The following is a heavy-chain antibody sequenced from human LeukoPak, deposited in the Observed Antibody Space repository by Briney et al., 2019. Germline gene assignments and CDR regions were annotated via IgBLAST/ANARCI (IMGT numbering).Heavy chain of an antibody. Sequence: ASVKVSCKASGYTFTSYDITWLRQATGQGLEWMGWMNPNSGNTGYAQKFQGRITMTRNTSISTAYMGLSSLRSEDTAVYYCAMGGSSSHVFDIWGQGTMVTVSS. CDR2: MNPNSGNT. CDR3: AMGGSSSHVFDI. D-gene: IGHD6-13*01. V-gene: IGHV1-8*01. J-gene: IGHJ3*02. CDR1: GYTFTSYD.